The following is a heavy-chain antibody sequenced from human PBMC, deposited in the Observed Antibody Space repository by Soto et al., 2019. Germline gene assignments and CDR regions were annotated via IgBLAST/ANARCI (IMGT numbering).Heavy chain of an antibody. Sequence: PGGSLRLSCAASGFTVSSNYMSWVRQAPGKGLEWVSVIYSGGSTYYADSVKGRFTISRDNSKNTLYLQMNSLRAEDTAVYYCARVEIFGVVRPNYYYYYGMDVWGQGTTVTVS. CDR1: GFTVSSNY. J-gene: IGHJ6*02. CDR2: IYSGGST. D-gene: IGHD3-3*01. V-gene: IGHV3-66*01. CDR3: ARVEIFGVVRPNYYYYYGMDV.